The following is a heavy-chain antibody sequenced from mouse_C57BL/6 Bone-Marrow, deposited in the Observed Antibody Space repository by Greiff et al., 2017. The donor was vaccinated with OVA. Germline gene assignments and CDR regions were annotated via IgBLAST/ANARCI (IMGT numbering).Heavy chain of an antibody. V-gene: IGHV1-80*01. CDR1: GYAFSSYW. Sequence: VQGVESGAELVKPGASVEISCKASGYAFSSYWMNWVKQRPGKGLEWIGQIYPGDGDTNYNGKFKGKATLTADTSSSTGYKQLSSLTTEESAVEFCARGDDWGQGTTVTVSS. CDR3: ARGDD. J-gene: IGHJ2*01. CDR2: IYPGDGDT.